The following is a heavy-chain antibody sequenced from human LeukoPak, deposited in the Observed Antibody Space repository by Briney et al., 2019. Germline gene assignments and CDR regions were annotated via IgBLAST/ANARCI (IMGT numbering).Heavy chain of an antibody. CDR1: GGSISSYY. Sequence: SETLSLTCTVSGGSISSYYWSWIRQPPGKGLEWIGYIYNYGYSGSTNYNPSLKSRVTISVDTSKGQFSLKLTSVTAADTAVYYCAGHPRISWFDPWGQGTLVTVSS. V-gene: IGHV4-59*08. D-gene: IGHD3-3*02. CDR2: IYNYGYSGST. CDR3: AGHPRISWFDP. J-gene: IGHJ5*02.